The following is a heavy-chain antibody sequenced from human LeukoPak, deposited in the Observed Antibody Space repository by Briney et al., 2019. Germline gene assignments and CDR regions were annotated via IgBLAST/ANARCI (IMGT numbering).Heavy chain of an antibody. D-gene: IGHD1-26*01. V-gene: IGHV4-34*01. CDR3: AGVVGATQPLHFDY. Sequence: SETLSLTCAVYGGSFSGYYWSWIRQPPGKGLEWIGEINHSGSTNYNPSLKSRVTISVDTSKNQFSLKLSSVTAADTAVYYCAGVVGATQPLHFDYWGQGTLVTVSS. CDR2: INHSGST. J-gene: IGHJ4*02. CDR1: GGSFSGYY.